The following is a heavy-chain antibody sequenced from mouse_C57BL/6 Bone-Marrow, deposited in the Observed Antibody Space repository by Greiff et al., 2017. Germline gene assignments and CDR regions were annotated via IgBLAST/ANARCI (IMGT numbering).Heavy chain of an antibody. D-gene: IGHD1-1*01. CDR1: GYTFTDYY. J-gene: IGHJ2*01. CDR3: ARSVPHYYGSSDY. CDR2: IFPGSGST. V-gene: IGHV1-75*01. Sequence: SGPELVKPGASVKISCKASGYTFTDYYINWVKQRPGQGLEWIGWIFPGSGSTYYNEKFKGKATLTVDKSSSTAYMLLSSLTSEDSAVYFCARSVPHYYGSSDYWGQGTTLTVSS.